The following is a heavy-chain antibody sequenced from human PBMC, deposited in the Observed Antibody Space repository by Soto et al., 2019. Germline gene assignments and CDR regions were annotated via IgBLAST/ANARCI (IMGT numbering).Heavy chain of an antibody. J-gene: IGHJ6*03. V-gene: IGHV4-34*01. Sequence: QPPGKGLEWIGEINHSGITNYNPSLTSRVTISVDTSKNQFSLKLSSVTAADTAVYYCARGRHKIWRGNRAYCSYYMDVWGEGSMGSVS. CDR2: INHSGIT. CDR3: ARGRHKIWRGNRAYCSYYMDV. D-gene: IGHD3-3*01.